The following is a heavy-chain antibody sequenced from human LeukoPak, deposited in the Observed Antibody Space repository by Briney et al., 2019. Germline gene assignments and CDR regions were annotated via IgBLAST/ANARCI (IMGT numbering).Heavy chain of an antibody. CDR3: AKDWEVLLWFGEFSYFDY. J-gene: IGHJ4*02. Sequence: GGFLRLSCAASGFTFSSYAMSWVRQAPGKGLEWVSAISGSGGSTYYADSVKGRFTISRDNSKNTLYLQMNSLRAEDTAVYYCAKDWEVLLWFGEFSYFDYWGQGTLVTVSS. CDR1: GFTFSSYA. CDR2: ISGSGGST. D-gene: IGHD3-10*01. V-gene: IGHV3-23*01.